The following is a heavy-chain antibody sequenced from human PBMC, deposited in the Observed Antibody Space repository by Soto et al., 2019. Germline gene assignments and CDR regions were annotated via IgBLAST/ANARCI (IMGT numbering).Heavy chain of an antibody. CDR2: IIPIFGTA. Sequence: GASVKVFCKASGGTFSSYAISWVRQAPGQGLEWMGGIIPIFGTANYAQKFQGRVTITADESTSTAYMELSSLRSEDTAVYYCARDPRGCQGGTSCYFRPHNWFDPWGQGALVTVPQ. D-gene: IGHD2-2*01. CDR1: GGTFSSYA. J-gene: IGHJ5*02. CDR3: ARDPRGCQGGTSCYFRPHNWFDP. V-gene: IGHV1-69*13.